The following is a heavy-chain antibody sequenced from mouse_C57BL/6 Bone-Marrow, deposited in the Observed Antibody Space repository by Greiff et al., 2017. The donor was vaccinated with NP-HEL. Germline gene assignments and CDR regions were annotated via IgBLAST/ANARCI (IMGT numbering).Heavy chain of an antibody. V-gene: IGHV1-50*01. CDR1: GYTFTTYW. CDR3: AGKSYCGRSYEFGY. J-gene: IGHJ3*01. CDR2: IDPSDSYT. D-gene: IGHD1-1*01. Sequence: VQLQQPGAELVKPGASVKLSCKASGYTFTTYWMQWVKQRPGQGLEWIGEIDPSDSYTNYNQKFKGKATLTVDTSSSTAYMQLSSLTSEDSAVYYCAGKSYCGRSYEFGYWGQGTLVTVSA.